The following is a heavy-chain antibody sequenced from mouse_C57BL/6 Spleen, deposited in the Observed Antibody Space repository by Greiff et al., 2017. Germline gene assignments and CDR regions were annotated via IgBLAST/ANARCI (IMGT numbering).Heavy chain of an antibody. Sequence: QVQLQQPGAELVKPGASVKLSCTASGYTFTSYWMHWVKQRPGQGLEWIGMIHPNSGSTNYNEKFKSKATLTVDESSSTAYMQLSSLTSEDSAVYYCARGRGTYYDPSYFDYWGQGTTLTVSS. CDR2: IHPNSGST. CDR3: ARGRGTYYDPSYFDY. D-gene: IGHD1-1*02. J-gene: IGHJ2*01. CDR1: GYTFTSYW. V-gene: IGHV1-64*01.